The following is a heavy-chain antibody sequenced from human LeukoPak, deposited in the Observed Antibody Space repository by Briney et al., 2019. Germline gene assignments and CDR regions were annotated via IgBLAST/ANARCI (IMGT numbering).Heavy chain of an antibody. CDR1: GYTFTSYD. Sequence: ASVKVSCKASGYTFTSYDINWVRQATGQGLEWMGWMNPNSGNTGYAQKFQGRVTMTRNTSISTAYMELSSLRSEDTAVYYCARGHAMGIHYYYYMDVWGKGTTVTVSS. J-gene: IGHJ6*03. V-gene: IGHV1-8*01. CDR3: ARGHAMGIHYYYYMDV. D-gene: IGHD2-2*01. CDR2: MNPNSGNT.